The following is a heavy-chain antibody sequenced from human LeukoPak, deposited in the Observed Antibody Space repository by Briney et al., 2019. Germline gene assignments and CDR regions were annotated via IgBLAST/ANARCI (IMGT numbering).Heavy chain of an antibody. D-gene: IGHD1-26*01. CDR3: AKWVVGANFLDY. J-gene: IGHJ4*02. Sequence: TGGSLRLSCAASGFTFSSYGMSWVRQAPGKGLEWVSAISGSGDSTYYADSVKGRFTISRDNSENTLYLQMNSLRAEDTAVYYCAKWVVGANFLDYWGQGTLVTVSS. V-gene: IGHV3-23*01. CDR1: GFTFSSYG. CDR2: ISGSGDST.